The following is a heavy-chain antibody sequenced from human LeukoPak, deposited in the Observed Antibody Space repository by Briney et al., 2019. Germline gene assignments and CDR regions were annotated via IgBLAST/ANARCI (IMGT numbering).Heavy chain of an antibody. D-gene: IGHD6-13*01. CDR1: GFTFSSYA. CDR2: IYYTGST. V-gene: IGHV4-59*12. J-gene: IGHJ4*02. CDR3: ARDGSSWLFDY. Sequence: PGGSLRLSCAASGFTFSSYAMSWVRQAPGKGLEWIGYIYYTGSTNYNPSLKSRVTISVDTSKNQFSLKLSSVTAADTAVYYCARDGSSWLFDYWGQGTLVTVSS.